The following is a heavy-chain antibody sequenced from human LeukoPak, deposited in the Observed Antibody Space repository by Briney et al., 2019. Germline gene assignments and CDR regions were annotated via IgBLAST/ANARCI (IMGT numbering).Heavy chain of an antibody. D-gene: IGHD6-13*01. Sequence: PGGSLRLSCAASGFTFSSYGMHWVRQAPGKGLEWVANIKQDGSEKYYVDSVKGRFTISRDNAKNSLYLQMNSLRAEDTAVYYCASRAGYTGSWSAFDYWGQGTLVTVSS. CDR3: ASRAGYTGSWSAFDY. CDR1: GFTFSSYG. J-gene: IGHJ4*02. V-gene: IGHV3-7*03. CDR2: IKQDGSEK.